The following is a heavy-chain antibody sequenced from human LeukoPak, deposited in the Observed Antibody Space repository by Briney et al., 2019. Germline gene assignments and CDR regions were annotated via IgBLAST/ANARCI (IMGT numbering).Heavy chain of an antibody. V-gene: IGHV4-4*07. D-gene: IGHD4-23*01. J-gene: IGHJ1*01. Sequence: SETLSLTCTVSVGSISSYYWSWIRQPAGKGLEWIGRIYTSGCTNYNRTLKSRVTMSVDTSKNQFSLKLSSVTAADTAVYYCARDRQGDYGGNSLYFQHWGQGTLVTVSS. CDR3: ARDRQGDYGGNSLYFQH. CDR2: IYTSGCT. CDR1: VGSISSYY.